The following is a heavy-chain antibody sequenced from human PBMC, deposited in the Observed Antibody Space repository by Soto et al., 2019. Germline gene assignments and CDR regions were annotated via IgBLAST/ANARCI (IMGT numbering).Heavy chain of an antibody. V-gene: IGHV4-59*01. Sequence: SETMPLTCTVAGGSIRGYYWRWIRKPPGKGLEWIGYIYYSGSTNYNPSLKSRVTISVDTPKNQFSLKLSSVTAADTAVYYFAGSYYDFYSGSLNWFDPWGQGTLVTVSS. D-gene: IGHD3-3*01. CDR3: AGSYYDFYSGSLNWFDP. CDR2: IYYSGST. J-gene: IGHJ5*02. CDR1: GGSIRGYY.